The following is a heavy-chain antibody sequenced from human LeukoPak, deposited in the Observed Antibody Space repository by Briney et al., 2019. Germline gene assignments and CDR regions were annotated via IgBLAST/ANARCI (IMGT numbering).Heavy chain of an antibody. D-gene: IGHD4-17*01. CDR2: ISAYNGNT. V-gene: IGHV1-18*01. CDR1: GYTFTSYG. Sequence: VGSVKVSCKASGYTFTSYGISWVRQAPGQGLEWMGWISAYNGNTNYAQKLQGRVTMTTDTSTSTAYMELRSLRSDDTAVYYCARVTQTDYDFDYWGQGTLVTVSS. CDR3: ARVTQTDYDFDY. J-gene: IGHJ4*02.